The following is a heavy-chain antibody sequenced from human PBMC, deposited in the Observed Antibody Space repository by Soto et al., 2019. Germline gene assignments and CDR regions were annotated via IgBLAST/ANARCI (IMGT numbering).Heavy chain of an antibody. CDR2: INPNSGGT. V-gene: IGHV1-2*04. J-gene: IGHJ6*02. D-gene: IGHD5-18*01. CDR1: GYTFTGYY. CDR3: ARDRTQLWLPHHYYYYGMDV. Sequence: ASVKVSCKASGYTFTGYYMHWVRQAPGQGLEWMGWINPNSGGTNYAQKFQGWVTMTRDTSISTAYMELSRLRSDDTAVYYCARDRTQLWLPHHYYYYGMDVWGQGTTVTVSS.